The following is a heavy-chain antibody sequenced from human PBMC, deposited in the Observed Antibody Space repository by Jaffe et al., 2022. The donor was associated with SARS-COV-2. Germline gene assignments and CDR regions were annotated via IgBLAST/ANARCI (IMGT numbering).Heavy chain of an antibody. CDR1: GFMFSSYG. Sequence: QVQLVESGGGVVQPGRSLRLSCAASGFMFSSYGLHWVRQAPGKGLEWVAGISYDGSNTYYADSVKGRFTISRDNSKNTLYLQMNSLRDEDTAVFYCARGAEWLRFGVLGGWFDPWGQGTLVTVSS. V-gene: IGHV3-33*05. J-gene: IGHJ5*02. CDR3: ARGAEWLRFGVLGGWFDP. CDR2: ISYDGSNT. D-gene: IGHD5-12*01.